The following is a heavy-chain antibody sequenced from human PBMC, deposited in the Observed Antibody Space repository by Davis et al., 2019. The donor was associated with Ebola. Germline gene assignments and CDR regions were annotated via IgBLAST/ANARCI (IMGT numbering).Heavy chain of an antibody. V-gene: IGHV3-7*01. Sequence: GESLKISCAASGFTFPNYWMTWVRQAPGKGLEWVANINQHGSEIYFADSSKGRFTISRDNAKNSLFLRMNSLRAEDTAVYYCASGRTAGHGWGNWFDSWGRGILVTVSS. CDR2: INQHGSEI. J-gene: IGHJ5*01. D-gene: IGHD3-16*01. CDR3: ASGRTAGHGWGNWFDS. CDR1: GFTFPNYW.